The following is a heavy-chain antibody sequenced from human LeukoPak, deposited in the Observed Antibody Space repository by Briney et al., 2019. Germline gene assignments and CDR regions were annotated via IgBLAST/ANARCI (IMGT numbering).Heavy chain of an antibody. J-gene: IGHJ4*02. CDR2: INSDGSTT. V-gene: IGHV3-74*01. Sequence: GGSLRLSCVASGFTFSSYWMHWVRQAPGEGLVWVSRINSDGSTTTYADSVKGRFTISRDNAKNTLYLQMNSLRVEDTAVYYCARSTTHPYYNYMDVWGQGTLVTVSS. CDR1: GFTFSSYW. D-gene: IGHD4-17*01. CDR3: ARSTTHPYYNYMDV.